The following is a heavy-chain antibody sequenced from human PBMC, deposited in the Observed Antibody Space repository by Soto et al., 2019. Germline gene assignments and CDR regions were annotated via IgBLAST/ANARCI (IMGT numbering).Heavy chain of an antibody. V-gene: IGHV3-30*04. CDR3: ARELGAIFDVDC. CDR1: GFTFNNYA. D-gene: IGHD3-3*01. J-gene: IGHJ4*02. Sequence: GGSLRLSCAASGFTFNNYAMHWVRQAPGKGLDWVAVISNDERQKYYADSVKGRFTISRDNSKNVLYLQMNSLGAEDTALYYCARELGAIFDVDCWGQGTMVTVSS. CDR2: ISNDERQK.